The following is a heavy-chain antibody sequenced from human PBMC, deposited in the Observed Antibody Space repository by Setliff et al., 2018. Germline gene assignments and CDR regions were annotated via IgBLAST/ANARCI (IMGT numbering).Heavy chain of an antibody. V-gene: IGHV3-23*01. J-gene: IGHJ6*03. CDR2: ISGSGGRT. CDR1: GFTFSSYA. CDR3: AKDNAYSSSWYYYYYYVAV. Sequence: GGSLRLSCAASGFTFSSYAMSWVRQAPGKGLEWVSGISGSGGRTYYADSVKGRFTISRDNSKNTLYLQMNSLRAEDTAVYYCAKDNAYSSSWYYYYYYVAVWGKGTTVTVSS. D-gene: IGHD6-13*01.